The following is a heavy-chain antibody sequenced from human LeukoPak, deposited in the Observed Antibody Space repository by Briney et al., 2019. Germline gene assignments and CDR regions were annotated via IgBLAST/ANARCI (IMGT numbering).Heavy chain of an antibody. Sequence: HPGRFLRLSCAASGFTFSSYAMHWVRQAPGKGLEWVAVISYDGSNKYYADSVKGRFTISRDDSKNTLYLQMNSLRAEDTAVYYCARELNDAFDIWGQGTMVTVSS. CDR2: ISYDGSNK. J-gene: IGHJ3*02. CDR1: GFTFSSYA. CDR3: ARELNDAFDI. V-gene: IGHV3-30-3*01.